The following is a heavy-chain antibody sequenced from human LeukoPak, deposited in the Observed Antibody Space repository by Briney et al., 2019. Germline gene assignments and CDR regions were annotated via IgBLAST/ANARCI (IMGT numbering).Heavy chain of an antibody. CDR2: IYYSGST. CDR1: GGSISSYY. V-gene: IGHV4-59*12. D-gene: IGHD6-19*01. J-gene: IGHJ4*02. CDR3: ARGGSLYSYSSGWYDAPVDY. Sequence: SETLSLTCTVSGGSISSYYWSWIRQPPGKGLEWIGYIYYSGSTNYNPSLKSRVTISVDTSKNQLSLKLSSVTAADTAVYYCARGGSLYSYSSGWYDAPVDYWGQGTLVTVSS.